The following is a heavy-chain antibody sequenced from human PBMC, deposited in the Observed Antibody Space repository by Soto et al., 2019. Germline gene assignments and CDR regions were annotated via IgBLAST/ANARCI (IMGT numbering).Heavy chain of an antibody. CDR2: IKSKTDGGTT. Sequence: GGSLRLSCAASGFTFSNAWMSWVRQAPGKGLEWVGRIKSKTDGGTTDYAAPVKGRFTISRDDSKNTLYLQMNSLKTEDTAVYYCTTGPIKLGTILRRDYWGQGTLVTVSS. D-gene: IGHD7-27*01. CDR3: TTGPIKLGTILRRDY. V-gene: IGHV3-15*01. CDR1: GFTFSNAW. J-gene: IGHJ4*02.